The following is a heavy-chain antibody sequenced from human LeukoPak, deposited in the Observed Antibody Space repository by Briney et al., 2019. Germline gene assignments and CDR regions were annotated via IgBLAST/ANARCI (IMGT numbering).Heavy chain of an antibody. CDR3: AKGFIAYCGGDCYQEGYFDY. CDR1: GFTFSSYG. J-gene: IGHJ4*02. CDR2: IRYDGSNK. Sequence: GGSLRLSCAASGFTFSSYGMHWVRQAPGKGLDWVAFIRYDGSNKYYADSVKGRFTISRDNSKNTLYLQMNSLRAEDTAVYYCAKGFIAYCGGDCYQEGYFDYWGQGTLVTVPS. V-gene: IGHV3-30*02. D-gene: IGHD2-21*01.